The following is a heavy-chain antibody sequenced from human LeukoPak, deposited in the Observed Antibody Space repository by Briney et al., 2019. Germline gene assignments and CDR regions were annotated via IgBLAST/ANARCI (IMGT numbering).Heavy chain of an antibody. J-gene: IGHJ6*03. Sequence: GGSLRLSCVVSGFTFSSYAMSWVRQAPGKGLEWVSGISGSGGSTYYADSVKGRFTISRDNTKNTLYLQMNSLRAEDTAVYYCARDHGSGWFYYYYYYMDVWGKGTTVTVSS. CDR2: ISGSGGST. CDR1: GFTFSSYA. D-gene: IGHD6-19*01. V-gene: IGHV3-23*01. CDR3: ARDHGSGWFYYYYYYMDV.